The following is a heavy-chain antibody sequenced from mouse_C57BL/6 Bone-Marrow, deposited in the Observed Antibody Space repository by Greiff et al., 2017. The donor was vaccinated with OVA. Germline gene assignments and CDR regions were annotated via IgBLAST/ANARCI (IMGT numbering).Heavy chain of an antibody. J-gene: IGHJ2*01. CDR3: ARSGGKGGDYCNY. CDR2: INPSSGYP. V-gene: IGHV1-4*01. D-gene: IGHD1-1*02. CDR1: GYTFTSYS. Sequence: VQLQQSGAELARPGASVKMSCKASGYTFTSYSMHWVKQRPGQGLEWIGSINPSSGYPKSNQKFKDKATLPADKSSSTAYMQLSSLTSEDSAVYYGARSGGKGGDYCNYWGQGTTLTVSS.